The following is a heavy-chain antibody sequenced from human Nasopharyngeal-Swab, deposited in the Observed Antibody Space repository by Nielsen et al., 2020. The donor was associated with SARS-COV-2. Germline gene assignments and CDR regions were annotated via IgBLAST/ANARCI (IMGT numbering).Heavy chain of an antibody. Sequence: ASVKVSCKASGYTFSSYGITWVRQAPGQGLEWMGWISAHNGNTKYAPRLQGRVTMTTDTSTNTAYMELRSLRSEDTAVYYCARLKHPWGQGTLVTVSS. V-gene: IGHV1-18*01. J-gene: IGHJ5*02. CDR3: ARLKHP. CDR1: GYTFSSYG. CDR2: ISAHNGNT.